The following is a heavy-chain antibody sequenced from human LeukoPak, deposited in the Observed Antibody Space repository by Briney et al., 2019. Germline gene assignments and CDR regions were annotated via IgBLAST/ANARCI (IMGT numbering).Heavy chain of an antibody. CDR3: ARGTAMVFFDY. CDR1: GGSICSYY. J-gene: IGHJ4*02. Sequence: SETLSLTCTVSGGSICSYYWSWIRQPPGKGLEWIGYIYYSGSTNYNPSLKSRVTISVDTSKNQFSLKLSSVTAADTAVYYCARGTAMVFFDYWGQGTLVTVSS. V-gene: IGHV4-59*01. D-gene: IGHD5-18*01. CDR2: IYYSGST.